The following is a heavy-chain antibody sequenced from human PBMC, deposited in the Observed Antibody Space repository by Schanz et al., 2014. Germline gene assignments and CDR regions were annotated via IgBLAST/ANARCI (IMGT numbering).Heavy chain of an antibody. CDR3: VRDLGGDQTDY. Sequence: QVQLVESGGGLVKPGGSLRLSCAASGFTFSDYYMSWIRQAPGKGLEWVAVIRYDGRNKNFVESVKGRFTISRDNSNNTVYLQMNTLRAEDTAVYYCVRDLGGDQTDYWGQGTLVTVSS. CDR2: IRYDGRNK. CDR1: GFTFSDYY. J-gene: IGHJ4*02. D-gene: IGHD4-17*01. V-gene: IGHV3-33*08.